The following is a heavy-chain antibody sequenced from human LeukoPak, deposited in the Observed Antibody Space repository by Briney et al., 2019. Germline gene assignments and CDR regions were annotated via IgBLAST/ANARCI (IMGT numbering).Heavy chain of an antibody. J-gene: IGHJ4*02. V-gene: IGHV3-23*01. CDR3: ARDRGGSYPFDY. D-gene: IGHD1-26*01. Sequence: GGSLRLSCAASGFAFSSYAMSWVRQPPGKGLEWVSVISRRDDYTYYADSVKGRFTISRDNSKNTLYLQMNSLRAEDTAVYYCARDRGGSYPFDYWGQGTLVTVSS. CDR1: GFAFSSYA. CDR2: ISRRDDYT.